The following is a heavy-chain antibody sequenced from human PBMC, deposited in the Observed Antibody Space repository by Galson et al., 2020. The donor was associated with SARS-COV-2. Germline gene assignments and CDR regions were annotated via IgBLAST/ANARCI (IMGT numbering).Heavy chain of an antibody. CDR1: GFKSRAYW. Sequence: GGSLRLSCATPGFKSRAYWMNWVRQGPGKGLEWVANIRSNGEKFYVDSVKGRFTISRDNAQNSLYLEMKNLRTEDTGVYYCARDDFSLEGPHDAFDIWGQGTLVTVSS. CDR2: IRSNGEK. CDR3: ARDDFSLEGPHDAFDI. V-gene: IGHV3-7*03. D-gene: IGHD4-4*01. J-gene: IGHJ3*02.